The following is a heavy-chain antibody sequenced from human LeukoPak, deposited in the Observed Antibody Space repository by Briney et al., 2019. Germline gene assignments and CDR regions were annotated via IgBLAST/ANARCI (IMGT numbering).Heavy chain of an antibody. CDR2: FSGSGGST. Sequence: PGGSLTLSCAASGLTFDSYAMRRVRQAPGKGLEWVSAFSGSGGSTYYADSVKGRFTISRDNSKNTLYLQMNSLRAEDTAVYYCAGGFWQQLVRAFDIWGQGTMVTVSS. D-gene: IGHD6-13*01. CDR3: AGGFWQQLVRAFDI. CDR1: GLTFDSYA. V-gene: IGHV3-23*01. J-gene: IGHJ3*02.